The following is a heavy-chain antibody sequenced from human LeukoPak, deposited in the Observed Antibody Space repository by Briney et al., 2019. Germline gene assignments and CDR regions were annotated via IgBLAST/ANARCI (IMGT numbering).Heavy chain of an antibody. V-gene: IGHV4-31*03. CDR3: ARGPYDFWSGYYLNWFDP. J-gene: IGHJ5*02. CDR2: IYYSGST. CDR1: GGSISSGGYY. D-gene: IGHD3-3*01. Sequence: SETLSLTCTVSGGSISSGGYYWSWIHQHPGKGLEWIGYIYYSGSTYYNPSLKSRVTISVDTSKNQFSLKLSSVTAADTAVYYCARGPYDFWSGYYLNWFDPWGQGTLVTVSS.